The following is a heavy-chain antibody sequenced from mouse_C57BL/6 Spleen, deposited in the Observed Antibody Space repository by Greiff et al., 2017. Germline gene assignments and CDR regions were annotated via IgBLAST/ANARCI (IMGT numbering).Heavy chain of an antibody. CDR2: IYPGDGDT. CDR3: ARSGYYYGSSLLDY. Sequence: QVQLQQSGAELVKPGASVKISCKASGYAFSSYWMNWVKQRPGKGLEWIGQIYPGDGDTNYNGKFKGKATLTADKSSSTAYMQLSSLTSEDSAVYFCARSGYYYGSSLLDYWGQGTTLTVSS. J-gene: IGHJ2*01. V-gene: IGHV1-80*01. D-gene: IGHD1-1*01. CDR1: GYAFSSYW.